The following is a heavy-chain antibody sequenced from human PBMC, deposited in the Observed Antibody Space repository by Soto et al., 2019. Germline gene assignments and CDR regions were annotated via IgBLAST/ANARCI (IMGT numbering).Heavy chain of an antibody. J-gene: IGHJ4*02. CDR2: IFWDDDK. CDR1: WFSLNTGGVG. CDR3: AHRMGKYKIWNGGYFDL. V-gene: IGHV2-5*02. Sequence: QITLMESGPTLVKPTQTLTLTCTFSWFSLNTGGVGVGWIRQPPGKALEWLAVIFWDDDKRYSPSLKCRLTSYKDTSKIQVVLLMTNMDPVDTSTYYCAHRMGKYKIWNGGYFDLWGQGIPVTVSS. D-gene: IGHD3-3*01.